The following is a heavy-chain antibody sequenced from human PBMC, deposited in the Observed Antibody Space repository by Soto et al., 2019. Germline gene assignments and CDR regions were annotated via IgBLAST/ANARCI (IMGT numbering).Heavy chain of an antibody. CDR3: ARELDPERYHDF. V-gene: IGHV4-30-4*01. Sequence: SETLSLTCTVSGGSINNGNYYWSWLRQPPGKGLEWIGYIYYTGSTCYNPSLESRVNISLDTSKNQFSLSLTSVNAADTAVYYCARELDPERYHDFWGQGTLVTVSS. CDR2: IYYTGST. CDR1: GGSINNGNYY. J-gene: IGHJ4*02. D-gene: IGHD1-26*01.